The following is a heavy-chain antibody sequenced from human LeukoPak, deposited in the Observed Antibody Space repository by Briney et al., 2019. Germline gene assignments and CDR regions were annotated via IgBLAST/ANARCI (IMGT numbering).Heavy chain of an antibody. CDR1: GGSFSGYY. CDR3: ARGDSSGYYCDY. CDR2: INHSGST. D-gene: IGHD3-22*01. J-gene: IGHJ4*02. Sequence: SETLSLTCAVYGGSFSGYYWSWIRQPPGKGLEWIGEINHSGSTNYNPSLKSRVTISLDTSKNQFSLKLNSVTAADTAVYYCARGDSSGYYCDYWGQGTLVTVSS. V-gene: IGHV4-34*01.